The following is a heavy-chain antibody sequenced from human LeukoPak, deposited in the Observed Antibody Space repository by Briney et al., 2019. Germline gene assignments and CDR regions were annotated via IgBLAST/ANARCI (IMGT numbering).Heavy chain of an antibody. V-gene: IGHV3-21*06. Sequence: GGSLRLSCAASGFTFSSYNINWVRQAPGKGPECVSSITSSSSYIYNADSVKGRFTISRDNAKNSLYLQMDSLGVEDTAVYYCARDPYSGSYGPYYYYYMDVWGEGTTVTISS. CDR1: GFTFSSYN. D-gene: IGHD1-26*01. CDR3: ARDPYSGSYGPYYYYYMDV. J-gene: IGHJ6*03. CDR2: ITSSSSYI.